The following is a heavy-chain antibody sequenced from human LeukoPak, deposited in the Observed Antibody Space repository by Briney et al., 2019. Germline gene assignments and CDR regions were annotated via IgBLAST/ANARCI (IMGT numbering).Heavy chain of an antibody. D-gene: IGHD3-10*01. J-gene: IGHJ4*02. CDR2: VYSGGNT. CDR3: AREAGGYYFDN. V-gene: IGHV3-53*01. Sequence: PGGSLRLSCAASGFTVSSTHMSWVRQAPGKGLEWVSVVYSGGNTYYADSVRGRFTISRDNSKNALYLQMNSLRAEDTAVYYCAREAGGYYFDNWGQGTLVTVSS. CDR1: GFTVSSTH.